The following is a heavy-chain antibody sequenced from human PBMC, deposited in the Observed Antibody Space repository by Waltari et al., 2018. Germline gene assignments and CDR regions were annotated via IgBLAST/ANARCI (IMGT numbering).Heavy chain of an antibody. V-gene: IGHV3-64D*06. CDR2: ISKDGIAT. D-gene: IGHD2-2*01. Sequence: EVQLVESGGGLVQPGGSLRLSCSASGLPFSWYIMHWVRQAPGKGLQFVSTISKDGIATYYADSVKGRFTISRDNSKNTLFLQMNTLRPEDTAVYYCVAPSCNSASCYALDHWGQGSLVTVSP. CDR1: GLPFSWYI. CDR3: VAPSCNSASCYALDH. J-gene: IGHJ5*02.